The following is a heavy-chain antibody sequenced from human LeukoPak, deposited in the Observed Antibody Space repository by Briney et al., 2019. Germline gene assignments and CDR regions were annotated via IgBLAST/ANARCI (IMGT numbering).Heavy chain of an antibody. CDR3: LAQYYFDY. D-gene: IGHD4-11*01. CDR2: IISKNDGGTT. J-gene: IGHJ4*02. CDR1: GFSLSDAY. Sequence: PGGSLRLSCAASGFSLSDAYMSWVRQTPGKRLEWIGRIISKNDGGTTDYAAPVQGRFIISRDDSKGTLYLQLNSLRTDDTAVYYCLAQYYFDYWGRGTLVTVSS. V-gene: IGHV3-15*01.